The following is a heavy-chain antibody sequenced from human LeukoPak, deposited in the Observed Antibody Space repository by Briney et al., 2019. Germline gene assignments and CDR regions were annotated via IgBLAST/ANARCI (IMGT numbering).Heavy chain of an antibody. CDR2: INSDGSST. V-gene: IGHV3-74*01. CDR3: APLVRGVIDF. D-gene: IGHD3-10*01. CDR1: GFTFSSYW. Sequence: GGSLRLSCAASGFTFSSYWMHWVRQAPGMGLVWVSRINSDGSSTSYADSVKGRFTISRDNAKNTLYLQMNSLRAEDTAVYYCAPLVRGVIDFWGQGTLVTVSS. J-gene: IGHJ4*02.